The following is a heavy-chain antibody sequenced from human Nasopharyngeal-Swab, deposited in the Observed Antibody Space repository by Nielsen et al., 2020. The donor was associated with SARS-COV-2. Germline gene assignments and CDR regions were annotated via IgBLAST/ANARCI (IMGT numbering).Heavy chain of an antibody. CDR3: ARGGYSSGYEVDY. Sequence: GESLKISCAPSGFTFSSYAMHWVRQAPGKGLEWVAVISYDGSNKYYADSVKGRFTISRDNSKNTLYLQMNSLRAEDTAVYYCARGGYSSGYEVDYWGQGTLVTVSS. D-gene: IGHD6-19*01. J-gene: IGHJ4*02. V-gene: IGHV3-30-3*01. CDR2: ISYDGSNK. CDR1: GFTFSSYA.